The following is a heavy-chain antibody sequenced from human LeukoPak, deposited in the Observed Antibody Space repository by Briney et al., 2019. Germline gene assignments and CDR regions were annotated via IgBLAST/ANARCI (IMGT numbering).Heavy chain of an antibody. J-gene: IGHJ1*01. CDR1: GFTFSSYE. V-gene: IGHV3-48*03. Sequence: PGGSLRLSCAASGFTFSSYEMNWVRQAPGKGLEWFSYISYSGSPIYYADSVKGRFTISRDNAKNSLYLQMNSLRAEDTAVYYCARPPYSGGWYLMFWGQGTLVTVSS. D-gene: IGHD6-19*01. CDR3: ARPPYSGGWYLMF. CDR2: ISYSGSPI.